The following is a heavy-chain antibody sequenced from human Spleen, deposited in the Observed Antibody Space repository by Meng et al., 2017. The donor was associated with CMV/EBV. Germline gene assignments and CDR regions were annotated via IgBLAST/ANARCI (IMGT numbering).Heavy chain of an antibody. CDR2: IIPGFGAA. J-gene: IGHJ4*02. CDR3: ARGERHNWNLLLS. D-gene: IGHD1-7*01. Sequence: SVKVSCKTSGGTFRSYGISWVRQAPGQGLEWMGGIIPGFGAANYAQKFQGRVTITTDESTSTAYMELNSLRSEDTAVYYCARGERHNWNLLLSRGQGTLVTVSS. V-gene: IGHV1-69*05. CDR1: GGTFRSYG.